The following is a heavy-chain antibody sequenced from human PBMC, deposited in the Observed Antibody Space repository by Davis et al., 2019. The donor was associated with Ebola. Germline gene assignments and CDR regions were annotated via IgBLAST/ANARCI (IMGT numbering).Heavy chain of an antibody. D-gene: IGHD2-15*01. CDR3: VKDRFTVVVVHGGFDY. CDR1: GFTFSSYA. CDR2: ISTNAENT. Sequence: GESLKISCSASGFTFSSYAMHWVRQAPGKGLESVSRISTNAENTYYAESVKGRFTISRDNSKDTLYLQMRSLRTEDTAVYYCVKDRFTVVVVHGGFDYWGQGTLVTVSS. J-gene: IGHJ4*02. V-gene: IGHV3-64D*06.